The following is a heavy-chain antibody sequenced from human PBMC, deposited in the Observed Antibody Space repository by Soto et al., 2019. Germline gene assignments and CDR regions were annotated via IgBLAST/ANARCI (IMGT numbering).Heavy chain of an antibody. CDR2: IIDSGGST. V-gene: IGHV3-23*01. Sequence: GGSLRLSSAVSGFTFGDHYIDWVRQAPGKGLEWVSDIIDSGGSTYYADSVKGRFTISRDNSKSTLYLQMNSLRAEDTALYYCAKGRSYYYYYGVDVWGQGTTVTVSS. J-gene: IGHJ6*02. CDR1: GFTFGDHY. CDR3: AKGRSYYYYYGVDV.